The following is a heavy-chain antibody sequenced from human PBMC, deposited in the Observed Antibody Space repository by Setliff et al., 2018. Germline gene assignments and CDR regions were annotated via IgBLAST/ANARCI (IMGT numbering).Heavy chain of an antibody. V-gene: IGHV1-2*04. Sequence: ASVKVSCKASGYTFAGYYMHWVRQAPGQGLEWMGWINPNSGGTNYAQKFQGWVTMTRDTSISTAYMELSRLRSDDTAVYYCARDLLYSGSYFGYYYGMDVWGQGTTVTVSS. CDR2: INPNSGGT. D-gene: IGHD1-26*01. J-gene: IGHJ6*02. CDR1: GYTFAGYY. CDR3: ARDLLYSGSYFGYYYGMDV.